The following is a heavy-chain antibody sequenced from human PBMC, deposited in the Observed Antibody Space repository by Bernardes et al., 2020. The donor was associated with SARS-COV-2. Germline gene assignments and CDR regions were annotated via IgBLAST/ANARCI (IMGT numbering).Heavy chain of an antibody. CDR2: IDSDGSTT. CDR1: GFTFSTYW. J-gene: IGHJ4*02. D-gene: IGHD6-25*01. Sequence: GGSLRLSCEASGFTFSTYWMHWVRQAPGKGLQWVSRIDSDGSTTNYADSVKGRFTISRDNAKNTLWLQMNSLRDEDTAMYYCARGASSGYRIDYWGPGTLVTVSS. CDR3: ARGASSGYRIDY. V-gene: IGHV3-74*01.